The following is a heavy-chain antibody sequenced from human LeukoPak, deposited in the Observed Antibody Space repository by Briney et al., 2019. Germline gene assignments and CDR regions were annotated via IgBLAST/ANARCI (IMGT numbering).Heavy chain of an antibody. V-gene: IGHV1-69*05. CDR3: ASEGNYDSSGYSRYYYYYMDV. CDR1: GGTFSSYS. J-gene: IGHJ6*03. D-gene: IGHD3-22*01. Sequence: GASVKVSCKGSGGTFSSYSISWVRQAPGQGLEWMGGIIPAFGTAHYAQKFQGRVTFTTDESTTTAYMELRSLRSEDTAVYYCASEGNYDSSGYSRYYYYYMDVWGKGTAVTVSS. CDR2: IIPAFGTA.